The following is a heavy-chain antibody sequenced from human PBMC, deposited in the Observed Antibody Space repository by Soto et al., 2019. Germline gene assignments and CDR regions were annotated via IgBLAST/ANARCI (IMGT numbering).Heavy chain of an antibody. Sequence: ASVKVSCKASGYTFGNNDISWVRQATGQGLEWMGWMNPNSGNTGYAQKLQGRVSMTRNTSITTAYLELSSLRSDDTAIYYCARMATSGTLNWFDPWGQGTLVTVS. J-gene: IGHJ5*02. CDR3: ARMATSGTLNWFDP. CDR2: MNPNSGNT. V-gene: IGHV1-8*01. CDR1: GYTFGNND.